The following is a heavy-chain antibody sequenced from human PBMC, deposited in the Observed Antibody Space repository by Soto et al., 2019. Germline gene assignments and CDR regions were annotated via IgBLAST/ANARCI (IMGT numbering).Heavy chain of an antibody. CDR3: ARDGGKLKTYSSSWYGGNWFDP. CDR1: GYTFTGYY. Sequence: ASVNVSCKSSGYTFTGYYMHWVRQYPVQVLEWLGWINPNSGGTNYAQKFQGRVTMARDTSISTAYMELSRLRSDDTAVYYCARDGGKLKTYSSSWYGGNWFDPWGQGTLVTVSS. CDR2: INPNSGGT. D-gene: IGHD6-13*01. V-gene: IGHV1-2*02. J-gene: IGHJ5*02.